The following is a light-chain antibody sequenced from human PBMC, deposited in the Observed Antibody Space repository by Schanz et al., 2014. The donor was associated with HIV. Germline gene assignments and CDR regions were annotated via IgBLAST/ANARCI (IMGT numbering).Light chain of an antibody. CDR3: ATWDITLNGPV. Sequence: QSALTQPASVSGSPGQSITISCTGTSSDVGGYNYVSWYQQHPGKAPKLMIYDVSNRPSGVSNRFSGSKSGNTASLTISGLQADDEADYYCATWDITLNGPVFGGGTKLTVL. CDR1: SSDVGGYNY. CDR2: DVS. V-gene: IGLV2-14*03. J-gene: IGLJ2*01.